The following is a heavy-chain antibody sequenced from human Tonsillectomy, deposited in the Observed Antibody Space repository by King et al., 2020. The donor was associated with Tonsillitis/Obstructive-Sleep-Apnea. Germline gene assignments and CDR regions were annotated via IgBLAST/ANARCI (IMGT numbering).Heavy chain of an antibody. CDR2: ISGTGSPI. CDR1: GFSLSSYE. D-gene: IGHD6-19*01. CDR3: ATSPPVGSGWYSVYFDY. Sequence: VQLVESGGGLVQPGGSLRLSCAASGFSLSSYEMNWVRQAPGKGLEWVSYISGTGSPIYYADSVNGRFTISRDNAKNSLSLQMNSLRVEDTAAYYCATSPPVGSGWYSVYFDYWGQGTLVTVSS. V-gene: IGHV3-48*03. J-gene: IGHJ4*02.